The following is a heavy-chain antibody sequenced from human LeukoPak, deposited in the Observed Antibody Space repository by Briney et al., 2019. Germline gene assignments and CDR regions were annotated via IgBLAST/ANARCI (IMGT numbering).Heavy chain of an antibody. V-gene: IGHV1-3*01. Sequence: GASVKVSCKASGYTFTSYAMHWVRQAPGQRLEWMGWINAGNGNTKYSQKFQGRVTITRDTSASTAYMELSSLRSEDTAVYCCARERTYSSGWYISPNWFDPWGQGTLVTVSS. CDR2: INAGNGNT. CDR3: ARERTYSSGWYISPNWFDP. J-gene: IGHJ5*02. CDR1: GYTFTSYA. D-gene: IGHD6-19*01.